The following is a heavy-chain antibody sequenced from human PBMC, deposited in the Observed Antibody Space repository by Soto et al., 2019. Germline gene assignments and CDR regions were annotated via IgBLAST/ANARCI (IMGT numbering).Heavy chain of an antibody. V-gene: IGHV4-39*01. D-gene: IGHD3-10*01. CDR1: GGSISSSSYY. CDR2: IYYSGIT. Sequence: SETLSLTCTVSGGSISSSSYYWGWIRQPPGKGLEWIGSIYYSGITYYSPSLKSRVTMAVDTSKNQFSLKLSSVTAADTAVYYCARLYGSGSYNFYGMDVWRQGTAVTVSS. CDR3: ARLYGSGSYNFYGMDV. J-gene: IGHJ6*02.